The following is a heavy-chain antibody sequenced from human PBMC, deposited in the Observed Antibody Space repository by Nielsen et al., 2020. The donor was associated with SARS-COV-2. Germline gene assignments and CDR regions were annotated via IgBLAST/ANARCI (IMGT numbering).Heavy chain of an antibody. Sequence: SETLSLTCAVYGGSISSYYWSWIRQPPGKGLEWIGYIYYSGSTNYNPSLKSRVTISVDTSKNQFSLKLSSVTAADTAVYYCAREHSSSRAFDIWGQGTIVTVSS. CDR1: GGSISSYY. CDR3: AREHSSSRAFDI. V-gene: IGHV4-59*01. J-gene: IGHJ3*02. D-gene: IGHD6-6*01. CDR2: IYYSGST.